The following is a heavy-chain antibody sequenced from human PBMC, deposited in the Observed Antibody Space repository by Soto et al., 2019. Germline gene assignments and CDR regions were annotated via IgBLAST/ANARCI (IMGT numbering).Heavy chain of an antibody. D-gene: IGHD3-3*01. Sequence: GWSLGLSCSACVSSYSSYGVHWVRQAPGKGLEWVAVIWYDGSNKYYADSVKGRFTISRDNSKNTLYLQMNSLRAEDTAVYYCARTYYDFWSGYSHYYYYGMDVWGQGTTVTVSS. J-gene: IGHJ6*02. CDR2: IWYDGSNK. CDR3: ARTYYDFWSGYSHYYYYGMDV. CDR1: VSSYSSYG. V-gene: IGHV3-33*01.